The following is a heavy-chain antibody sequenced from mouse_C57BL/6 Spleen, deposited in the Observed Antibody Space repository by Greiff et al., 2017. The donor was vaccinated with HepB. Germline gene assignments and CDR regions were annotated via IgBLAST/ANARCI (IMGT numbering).Heavy chain of an antibody. V-gene: IGHV5-4*01. CDR2: ISDGGSYT. CDR1: GFTFSSYA. Sequence: DVQLVESGGGLVKPGGSLKLSCAASGFTFSSYAMSWVRQTPEKRLEWVATISDGGSYTYYPDNVKGRFTISRDNAKNNLYLQMSHLKSEDTAMYYCAKSSPHYYGSSYYWYFDVWGTGTTVTVSS. D-gene: IGHD1-1*01. CDR3: AKSSPHYYGSSYYWYFDV. J-gene: IGHJ1*03.